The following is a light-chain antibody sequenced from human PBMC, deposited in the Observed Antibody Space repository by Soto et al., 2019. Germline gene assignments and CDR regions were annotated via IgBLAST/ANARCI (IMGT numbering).Light chain of an antibody. CDR1: SSNIGSNS. Sequence: QSVLTQPPSASGTPGQTVTISCSGGSSNIGSNSVSWYQQLPGSAPKLLIYTNNQRPSGVPDRFSGSKSGTSASLAVSGLQSEDEGDYYCATWDDSLSVPVFGGGTKLTVL. CDR3: ATWDDSLSVPV. V-gene: IGLV1-44*01. CDR2: TNN. J-gene: IGLJ2*01.